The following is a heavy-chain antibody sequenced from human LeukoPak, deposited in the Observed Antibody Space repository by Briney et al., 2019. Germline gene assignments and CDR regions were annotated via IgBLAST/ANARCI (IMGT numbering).Heavy chain of an antibody. Sequence: SETLSLTCTVSGGSISSSSYYWGWIRQPPGKGLEWIGSIYYSGSTYYNPSLKSRVTISVDTSKNQFSLKLSSVTAADTAVYYCARGEVMTGFYFHSWGQGTLVTVSS. J-gene: IGHJ4*02. CDR3: ARGEVMTGFYFHS. V-gene: IGHV4-39*07. CDR2: IYYSGST. D-gene: IGHD3-9*01. CDR1: GGSISSSSYY.